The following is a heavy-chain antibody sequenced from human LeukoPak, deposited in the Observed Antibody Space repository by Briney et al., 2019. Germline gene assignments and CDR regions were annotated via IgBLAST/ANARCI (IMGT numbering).Heavy chain of an antibody. V-gene: IGHV3-23*01. CDR2: ISGSGGTI. J-gene: IGHJ4*02. CDR1: GFSFSGYA. CDR3: AKVLGSRIAVSDPFDY. Sequence: GGSLRLSCAASGFSFSGYALNWVRHAPGKGLEWVSAISGSGGTIFYADSVKGRFTISRDHSKNTLFLQMNSLRAEDTAVYYCAKVLGSRIAVSDPFDYWGQGTLVTVSS. D-gene: IGHD2-21*01.